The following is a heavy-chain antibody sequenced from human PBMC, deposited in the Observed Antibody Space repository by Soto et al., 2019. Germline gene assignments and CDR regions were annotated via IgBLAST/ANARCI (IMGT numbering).Heavy chain of an antibody. V-gene: IGHV1-69*01. CDR3: ARSQGSSTSLEINYYYYFDMDV. CDR2: IIPISDTT. CDR1: GGTFSSYA. D-gene: IGHD2-2*01. Sequence: QVQLVQSGAEVKKPGSSVKVSCKASGGTFSSYAISWVRQAPGQGLEWMVGIIPISDTTNYAQKFQGRVTITADESTSTDYMELSSLRSEDTAVYYCARSQGSSTSLEINYYYYFDMDVWGQGTTVTVSS. J-gene: IGHJ6*02.